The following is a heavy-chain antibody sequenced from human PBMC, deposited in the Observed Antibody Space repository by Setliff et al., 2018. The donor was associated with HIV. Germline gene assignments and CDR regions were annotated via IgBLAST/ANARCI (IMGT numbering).Heavy chain of an antibody. J-gene: IGHJ6*03. V-gene: IGHV4-34*01. CDR1: GRSFRGYY. D-gene: IGHD3-10*01. CDR2: VNHSGRT. Sequence: PSETLSLTCAVYGRSFRGYYWTWVRQSPGKGLEWIGEVNHSGRTNYNPSLKSRLAISGDMTKNQFSWSLRSVTAADTAVYYCARGGKGVIITYYYYCMDVWGKGTAVTVSS. CDR3: ARGGKGVIITYYYYCMDV.